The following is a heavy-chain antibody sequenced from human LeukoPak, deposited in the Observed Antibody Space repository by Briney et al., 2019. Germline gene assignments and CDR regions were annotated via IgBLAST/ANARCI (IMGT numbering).Heavy chain of an antibody. D-gene: IGHD6-19*01. Sequence: PSQTLSLTRSVSGGSISRGGSYRSSVRQHPGKGLGWHPYISYSGRPYYKPSLKGRIRMSQDTSKNQFSLRLTSVTAADTAVYYCARGGRHCCGSTGYPGDFWGQGSLVIVSS. CDR1: GGSISRGGSY. V-gene: IGHV4-31*03. J-gene: IGHJ4*02. CDR3: ARGGRHCCGSTGYPGDF. CDR2: ISYSGRP.